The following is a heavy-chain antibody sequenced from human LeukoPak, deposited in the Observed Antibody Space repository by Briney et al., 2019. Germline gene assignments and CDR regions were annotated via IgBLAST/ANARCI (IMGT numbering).Heavy chain of an antibody. V-gene: IGHV3-74*01. J-gene: IGHJ5*02. D-gene: IGHD1-26*01. Sequence: GGSLRLSCAASGLTFSSHWMHWVRQAPGKGLVWVSRITNDGSSESYPDSVKGRFTISRDNSKNMLYLQMNSLRGEDTAVYYCASTNYRGGSTGYNWFDPWGQGTLVTVSS. CDR3: ASTNYRGGSTGYNWFDP. CDR1: GLTFSSHW. CDR2: ITNDGSSE.